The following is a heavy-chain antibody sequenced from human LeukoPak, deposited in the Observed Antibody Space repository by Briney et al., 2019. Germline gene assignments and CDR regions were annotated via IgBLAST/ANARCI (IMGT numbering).Heavy chain of an antibody. CDR2: IYYSGST. CDR3: ASMAGDSGSANFDY. D-gene: IGHD6-13*01. V-gene: IGHV4-59*12. CDR1: GDSISSYY. Sequence: SETLSLTCTVSGDSISSYYWSWIRQPPGKGLEWIGYIYYSGSTNYSPSLKSRVTISVDTSKKQFSLKLSSVTAADTAVYYCASMAGDSGSANFDYWGQGTLVTVSS. J-gene: IGHJ4*02.